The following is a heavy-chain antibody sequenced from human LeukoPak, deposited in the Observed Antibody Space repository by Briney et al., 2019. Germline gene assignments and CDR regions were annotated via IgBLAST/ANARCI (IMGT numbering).Heavy chain of an antibody. V-gene: IGHV4-34*01. CDR3: ARGSSYYYYYMDV. J-gene: IGHJ6*03. CDR2: INHSGST. Sequence: PSETLSLTCAVYGGSFSGYYWSWIRQPPGKGLEWIGEINHSGSTNYNPSLKSRVTISVDTSKNQFSLKLSSVTAADTALYYCARGSSYYYYYMDVWGKGTTVTVSS. CDR1: GGSFSGYY.